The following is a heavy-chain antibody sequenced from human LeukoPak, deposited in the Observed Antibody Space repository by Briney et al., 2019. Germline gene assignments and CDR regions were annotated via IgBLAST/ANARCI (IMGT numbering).Heavy chain of an antibody. CDR2: ISWNSGSI. CDR1: GFTFDDYA. V-gene: IGHV3-9*01. J-gene: IGHJ5*01. Sequence: PGGSLRLSCAASGFTFDDYAMHWVRQAPGKGLEWVSGISWNSGSIGYADSVKGRFTISRDNAKNSLYLQMNSLRAEDTALYYCAKDGFESWGQGTLVTVSS. CDR3: AKDGFES.